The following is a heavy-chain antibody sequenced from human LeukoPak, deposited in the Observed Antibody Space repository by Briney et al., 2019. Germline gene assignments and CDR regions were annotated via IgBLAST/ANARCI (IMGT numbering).Heavy chain of an antibody. Sequence: ASVKLSCKASGYIFTNYYMHWVRQAPGQGLEWMGWMNPNSGNTGYAQKFQGRVTMARNTSISTAYMELSSLRSEDTAVYYCALYSGSYSLSGAFDFWGQGTMVTVSS. CDR1: GYIFTNYY. V-gene: IGHV1-8*02. CDR3: ALYSGSYSLSGAFDF. CDR2: MNPNSGNT. J-gene: IGHJ3*01. D-gene: IGHD1-26*01.